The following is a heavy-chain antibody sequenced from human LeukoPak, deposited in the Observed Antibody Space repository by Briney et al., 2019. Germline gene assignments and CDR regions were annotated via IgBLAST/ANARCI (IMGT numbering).Heavy chain of an antibody. D-gene: IGHD6-13*01. CDR3: ARDGGSSSWSYYYYYGMDV. CDR2: IYYSEST. Sequence: SETLSLTCTVSGGSISSYYWSWIRQPPGKGLEWIGYIYYSESTNYNPSLKSRVTISVDTSKNQFSLKLSSVTAADTAVYYCARDGGSSSWSYYYYYGMDVWGQGTTVTVSS. V-gene: IGHV4-59*01. J-gene: IGHJ6*02. CDR1: GGSISSYY.